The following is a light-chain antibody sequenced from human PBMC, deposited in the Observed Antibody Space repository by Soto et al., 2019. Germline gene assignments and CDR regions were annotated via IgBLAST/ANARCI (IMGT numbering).Light chain of an antibody. CDR2: GTS. V-gene: IGKV3-20*01. J-gene: IGKJ1*01. CDR1: QSFSSSY. CDR3: QQYGSLGT. Sequence: ENVLTQSPGTLSLSPGERATLSCGASQSFSSSYLAWYQQKPGQAPRLLIYGTSTRATGVPDRFSGSGSQTDFTLTISRLEPEDFAVYYCQQYGSLGTFGQGTKVDIK.